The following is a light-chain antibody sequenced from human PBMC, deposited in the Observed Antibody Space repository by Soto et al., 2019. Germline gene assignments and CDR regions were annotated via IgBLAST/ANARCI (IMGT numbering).Light chain of an antibody. J-gene: IGKJ2*01. CDR3: QQYNNWPVP. CDR1: QSVSSN. Sequence: EIVLTQSPGTLSLSPGERATLSCRASQSVSSNLAWYQQKPGQAPRLLIYGASTRATGIPARFSGSGSGTEFTLTISSLQSEDFAVYYCQQYNNWPVPFGQGTKLEIK. CDR2: GAS. V-gene: IGKV3-15*01.